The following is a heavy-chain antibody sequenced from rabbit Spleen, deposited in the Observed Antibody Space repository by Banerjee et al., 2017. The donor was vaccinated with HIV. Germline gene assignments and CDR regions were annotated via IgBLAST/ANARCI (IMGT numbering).Heavy chain of an antibody. V-gene: IGHV1S45*01. J-gene: IGHJ3*01. D-gene: IGHD8-1*01. CDR3: ARDGAGGSYFAL. CDR1: GFSFSSGYW. Sequence: QQQLVESGGGLVKPGASLTLTCKASGFSFSSGYWICWVRQAPGKGLEWIACIYASNSGSTYYASWAKGRFTISKTSSTTVTLQMTSLTAADTATYFCARDGAGGSYFALWGQGTLVTVS. CDR2: IYASNSGST.